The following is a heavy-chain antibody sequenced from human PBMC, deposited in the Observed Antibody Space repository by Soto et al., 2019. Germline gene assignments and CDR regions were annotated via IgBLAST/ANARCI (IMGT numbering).Heavy chain of an antibody. CDR2: IKQDGSEK. CDR1: GFTFSSYW. D-gene: IGHD5-12*01. CDR3: ARVMFGWLRFRAFDI. J-gene: IGHJ3*02. Sequence: GGSLRLSCAASGFTFSSYWMSWVRQAPGKGLEWVANIKQDGSEKYYVDSVKGRFTISRDNAKNSLYLQMNSLRAEDTAVYYCARVMFGWLRFRAFDIWGQGTMVTVSS. V-gene: IGHV3-7*01.